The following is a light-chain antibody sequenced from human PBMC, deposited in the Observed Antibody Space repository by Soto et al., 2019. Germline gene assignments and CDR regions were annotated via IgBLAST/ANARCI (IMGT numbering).Light chain of an antibody. V-gene: IGKV1-12*01. Sequence: DIQMTQSPSSVSASVGDTVTITCRASQSISNWVAWYQQKPGKAPKLLIYDASSLQSGVPSRFSGSGSGTDFTLTISSLKTEDFATYYCQQSYSVPPTFGQGTKVDIK. CDR2: DAS. J-gene: IGKJ1*01. CDR1: QSISNW. CDR3: QQSYSVPPT.